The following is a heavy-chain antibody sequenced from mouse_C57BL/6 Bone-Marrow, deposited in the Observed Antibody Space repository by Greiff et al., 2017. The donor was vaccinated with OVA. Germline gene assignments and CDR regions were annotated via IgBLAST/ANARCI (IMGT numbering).Heavy chain of an antibody. Sequence: EVQLQESGPGMVKPSQSLSLTCTVTGYSITSGYDWHWIRHFPGNKLEWMGYISYSGSTNYNPSLKSRISITHDTSKNHFFLKLNSVTTEDTATYYCARGGANWDPSWFAYWGQGTLVTVSA. CDR1: GYSITSGYD. CDR3: ARGGANWDPSWFAY. CDR2: ISYSGST. D-gene: IGHD4-1*01. J-gene: IGHJ3*01. V-gene: IGHV3-1*01.